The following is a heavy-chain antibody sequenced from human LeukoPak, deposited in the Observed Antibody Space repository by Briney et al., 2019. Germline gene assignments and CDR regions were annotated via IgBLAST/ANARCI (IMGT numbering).Heavy chain of an antibody. J-gene: IGHJ3*02. CDR1: GGSISSYY. CDR3: ARVPPDGVVVTPGAFDI. D-gene: IGHD3-22*01. V-gene: IGHV4-59*01. Sequence: PSETLSLTCTVSGGSISSYYWSWIRQPPGKGLEWIGYTYYSGSTNYNPSLKSRVTISVDTSKNQFSLKLSSVTAADTAVYYCARVPPDGVVVTPGAFDIWGQGTMVTVSS. CDR2: TYYSGST.